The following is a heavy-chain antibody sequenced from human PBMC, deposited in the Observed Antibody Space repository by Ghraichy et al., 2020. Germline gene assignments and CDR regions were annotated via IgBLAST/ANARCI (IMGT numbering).Heavy chain of an antibody. Sequence: LSLTCAASGFKFRNYAMSWVRQAPGKGLEWVSGISGSGGSTSYADSVKGRFTISRDNFKNTLFLQMNNLRAEDTAVYYCAKDPWELIHKRYFDDWGQGTLVTVSS. V-gene: IGHV3-23*01. D-gene: IGHD1-26*01. CDR3: AKDPWELIHKRYFDD. J-gene: IGHJ4*02. CDR1: GFKFRNYA. CDR2: ISGSGGST.